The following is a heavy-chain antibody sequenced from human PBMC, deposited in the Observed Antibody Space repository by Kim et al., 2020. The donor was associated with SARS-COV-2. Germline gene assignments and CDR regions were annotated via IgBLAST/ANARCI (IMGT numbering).Heavy chain of an antibody. CDR2: IYYSGST. D-gene: IGHD3-10*01. V-gene: IGHV4-39*07. CDR3: ARDKGLGFGECGNWFDP. J-gene: IGHJ5*02. CDR1: GGSISSSSYY. Sequence: SETLSLTCTVSGGSISSSSYYWGWIRQPPGKGLEWIGSIYYSGSTYYNPSLKSRVTISVDTSKNQFSLKLSSVTAADTAVYYCARDKGLGFGECGNWFDPWGQGTLVTVSS.